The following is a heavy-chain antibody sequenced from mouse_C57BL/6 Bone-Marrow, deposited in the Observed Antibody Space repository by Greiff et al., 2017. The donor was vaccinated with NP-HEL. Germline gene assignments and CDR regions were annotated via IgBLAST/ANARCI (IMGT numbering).Heavy chain of an antibody. CDR1: GYTFTSYW. CDR2: IYPGSGST. CDR3: ARRRDSSGYKDY. Sequence: QVQLQQSGAELVKPGASVKMSCKASGYTFTSYWLTWVKQRPGQGLAWIGDIYPGSGSTNYNEKFKSQATLTVDTSSSTAYMQLSSLTSEDSAVDYCARRRDSSGYKDYWGQGTTLTVSS. D-gene: IGHD3-2*02. J-gene: IGHJ2*01. V-gene: IGHV1-55*01.